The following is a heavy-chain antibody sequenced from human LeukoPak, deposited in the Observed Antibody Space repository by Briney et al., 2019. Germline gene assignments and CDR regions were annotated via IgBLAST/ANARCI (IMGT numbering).Heavy chain of an antibody. V-gene: IGHV3-21*01. CDR2: ISVRSNYR. CDR1: GYTFSDFS. D-gene: IGHD3-22*01. CDR3: VRLRRNSDRSGYYYYYDY. J-gene: IGHJ4*02. Sequence: GGSLRLSCAASGYTFSDFSVNWVRQAPGKGLEWVSSISVRSNYRYYADSVRGRFTISRGDARDSLFLQMNSLRAEDTAVYFCVRLRRNSDRSGYYYYYDYWGQGTLVTVSS.